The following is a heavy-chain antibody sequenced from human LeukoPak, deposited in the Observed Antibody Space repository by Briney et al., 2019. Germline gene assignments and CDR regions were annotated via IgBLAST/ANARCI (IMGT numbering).Heavy chain of an antibody. Sequence: SQTLSLTCTVSGGSISSGGYYWSWIRQPPGKGLEWIGYIYHSGSTYYNPSLKSRVTISVDRSKNQFSLKLSSVTAADTAVYYCARELVGATLENWFDPWGQGTLVTVSS. CDR2: IYHSGST. V-gene: IGHV4-30-2*01. D-gene: IGHD1-26*01. CDR3: ARELVGATLENWFDP. CDR1: GGSISSGGYY. J-gene: IGHJ5*02.